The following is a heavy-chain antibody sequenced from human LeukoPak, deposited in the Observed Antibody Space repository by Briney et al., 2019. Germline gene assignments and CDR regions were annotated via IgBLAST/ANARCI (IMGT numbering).Heavy chain of an antibody. V-gene: IGHV3-23*01. D-gene: IGHD3-3*01. CDR1: GFTFSSYA. CDR2: ISGSGGST. Sequence: GGSLRLSCAASGFTFSSYAMSWVRQAPGKGLEWVSAISGSGGSTYYADSVKGRFTISRDNSKNTLYLQMNSLRAEDTAVFYCAKLGSPSGYLVGRTSAFDIWGQGTMVTVSS. J-gene: IGHJ3*02. CDR3: AKLGSPSGYLVGRTSAFDI.